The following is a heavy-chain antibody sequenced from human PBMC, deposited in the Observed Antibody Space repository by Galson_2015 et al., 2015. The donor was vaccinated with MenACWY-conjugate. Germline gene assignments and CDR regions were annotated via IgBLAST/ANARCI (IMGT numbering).Heavy chain of an antibody. CDR1: GFTFNNYW. V-gene: IGHV3-7*03. Sequence: SLRLSCAASGFTFNNYWMNWVRQAPGKGLEWVASIKEDGSDKYYVDSVKGRFTISRDNAQNSLYLQMNSLRADDTAVYYCARDGGCWGGGGAYSVYDSWGQGTLVTVSS. CDR3: ARDGGCWGGGGAYSVYDS. D-gene: IGHD2-15*01. J-gene: IGHJ4*02. CDR2: IKEDGSDK.